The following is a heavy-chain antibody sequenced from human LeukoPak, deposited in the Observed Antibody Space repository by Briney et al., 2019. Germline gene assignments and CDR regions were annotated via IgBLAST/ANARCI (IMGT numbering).Heavy chain of an antibody. J-gene: IGHJ6*03. V-gene: IGHV4-4*02. CDR2: IYHSGSS. CDR1: GGSISTGNW. CDR3: AREGSRRLYMDV. D-gene: IGHD6-25*01. Sequence: PSETLSLTCAVSGGSISTGNWWSWVRQSPDKGLEWIGEIYHSGSSNYNPSLKSRVTMSIDNSKHHFSLSLTSVTAADTAVYYCAREGSRRLYMDVWGRGTPVTVSS.